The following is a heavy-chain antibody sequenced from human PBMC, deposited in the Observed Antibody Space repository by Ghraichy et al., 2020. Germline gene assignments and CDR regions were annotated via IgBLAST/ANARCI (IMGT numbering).Heavy chain of an antibody. D-gene: IGHD4-23*01. J-gene: IGHJ6*02. Sequence: SCAASGFTFSDSWMSWVRHIPGKGLQWVGHIKSENNGGTADYAAPVKGRFTISRDDSRNMMYLLMNSLKAEDTAVYYCTRNSWNYYYYGMDVWGQGTTVTVSS. V-gene: IGHV3-15*01. CDR1: GFTFSDSW. CDR3: TRNSWNYYYYGMDV. CDR2: IKSENNGGTA.